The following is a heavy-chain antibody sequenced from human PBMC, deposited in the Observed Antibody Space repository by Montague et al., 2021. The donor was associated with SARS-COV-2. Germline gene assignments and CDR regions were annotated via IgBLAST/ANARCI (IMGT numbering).Heavy chain of an antibody. Sequence: SETLSLTCAVYGGSFSGYYWSWIRQPPGKGPEWIGEINHSGSTNYSPSLKSRVTISVDTSKNQFSLKLSSVTAADTAVYYCARVRAVPAAMRIFSLGRSYYGMDVWGQGTTVTVSS. D-gene: IGHD2-2*01. CDR3: ARVRAVPAAMRIFSLGRSYYGMDV. CDR1: GGSFSGYY. CDR2: INHSGST. V-gene: IGHV4-34*01. J-gene: IGHJ6*02.